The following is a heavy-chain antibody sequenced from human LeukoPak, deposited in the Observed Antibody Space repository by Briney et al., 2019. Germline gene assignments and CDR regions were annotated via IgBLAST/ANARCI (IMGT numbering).Heavy chain of an antibody. Sequence: GGSLRLSCAASGFTFSSYAMSWVRQAPGKGLEWVSAISGSGGSTYYADSVKGRFTISRDNSKNTLYLQMNSLRAEDTAVYYCAKGFNIVVVVPAATPYFPFDIWGRGTMVTVSS. D-gene: IGHD2-2*01. CDR2: ISGSGGST. V-gene: IGHV3-23*01. CDR1: GFTFSSYA. J-gene: IGHJ3*02. CDR3: AKGFNIVVVVPAATPYFPFDI.